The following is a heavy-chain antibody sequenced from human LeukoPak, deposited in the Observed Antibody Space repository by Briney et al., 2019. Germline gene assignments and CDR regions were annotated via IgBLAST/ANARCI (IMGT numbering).Heavy chain of an antibody. CDR2: IYYSGST. D-gene: IGHD2-15*01. V-gene: IGHV4-39*01. CDR3: ARPGRSPRYYMDV. CDR1: GGSISSNSYY. J-gene: IGHJ6*03. Sequence: SETLSLTCTVSGGSISSNSYYWGWIRQPPGKGLEWIGSIYYSGSTYYNPSLKSRVTISVDTSKNQFSLKLSSVTAADTAVYYCARPGRSPRYYMDVWGKGTTVTVSS.